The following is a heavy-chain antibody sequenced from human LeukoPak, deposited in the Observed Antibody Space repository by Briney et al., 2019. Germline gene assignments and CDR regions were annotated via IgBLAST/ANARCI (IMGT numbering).Heavy chain of an antibody. Sequence: GESLKISCKTSGFIFTHYYIGWVRQMPGKGLEWMGIIYLGDSDTTYSPSFQGLVTFSADKSISTAYLQWTSLKASDTAIYYCARLSDYGGNSVLDSWGQGTLVAVSS. J-gene: IGHJ4*02. CDR3: ARLSDYGGNSVLDS. CDR2: IYLGDSDT. D-gene: IGHD4-23*01. CDR1: GFIFTHYY. V-gene: IGHV5-51*01.